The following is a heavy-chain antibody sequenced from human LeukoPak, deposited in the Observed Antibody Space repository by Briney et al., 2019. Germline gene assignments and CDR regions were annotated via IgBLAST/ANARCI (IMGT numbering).Heavy chain of an antibody. D-gene: IGHD3-10*01. V-gene: IGHV3-7*01. CDR3: ARDQSGDTFDY. J-gene: IGHJ4*02. Sequence: GGSLRLSCAASGYTFSSYWMSWVRQAPGKGLEWVANIKQDGSEKYYVDSVKGRFTISRDNAKNSLYLQMNSLRAEDTAVYYCARDQSGDTFDYWGQGTLVTVSS. CDR2: IKQDGSEK. CDR1: GYTFSSYW.